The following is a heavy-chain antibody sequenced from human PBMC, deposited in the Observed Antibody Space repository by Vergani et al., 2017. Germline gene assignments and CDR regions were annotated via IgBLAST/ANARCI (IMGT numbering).Heavy chain of an antibody. Sequence: QVQLAESGGGVVQPGGSLRLSCVASGFSVSNSGMHWVRQTPGKGLEWVAFIQYDGSDIFYADFVEGRFTISRDNSKNSLYLQMRSLRFDDTAVYYCANEGSANRIRGWLDHWGQGALVTVSS. D-gene: IGHD3-10*01. V-gene: IGHV3-30*02. J-gene: IGHJ4*02. CDR2: IQYDGSDI. CDR3: ANEGSANRIRGWLDH. CDR1: GFSVSNSG.